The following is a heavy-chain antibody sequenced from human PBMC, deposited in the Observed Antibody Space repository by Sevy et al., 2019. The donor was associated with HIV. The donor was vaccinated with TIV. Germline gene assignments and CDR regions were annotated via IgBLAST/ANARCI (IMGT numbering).Heavy chain of an antibody. CDR2: INLGGTEE. D-gene: IGHD2-2*01. V-gene: IGHV3-7*01. J-gene: IGHJ4*02. CDR3: TRVSRGTDHDY. Sequence: GGSLRLSCVASGFTFSNSWMNWVRQAPGKGLEWVANINLGGTEEYYVDSVKGRFIISRDNAKNSLFLQMNSLRAEDTAVYYCTRVSRGTDHDYWGQGTLVTVSS. CDR1: GFTFSNSW.